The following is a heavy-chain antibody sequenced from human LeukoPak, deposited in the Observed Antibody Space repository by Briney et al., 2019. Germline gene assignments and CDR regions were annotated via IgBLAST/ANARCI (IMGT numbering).Heavy chain of an antibody. CDR3: ARGRAVAGTKYNWFDP. V-gene: IGHV4-4*09. D-gene: IGHD6-19*01. J-gene: IGHJ5*02. Sequence: SETLSLTCTVSGGSISSYYWSWIRQPPGKGLEWIGYIYTSGSTNYNPSLKSRVTISVDTSKNQFSLKLSSVTAADTAVYYCARGRAVAGTKYNWFDPWGQGTLVTVSS. CDR1: GGSISSYY. CDR2: IYTSGST.